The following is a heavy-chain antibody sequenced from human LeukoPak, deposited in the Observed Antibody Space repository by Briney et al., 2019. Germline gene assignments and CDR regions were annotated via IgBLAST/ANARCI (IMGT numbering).Heavy chain of an antibody. CDR3: ATGLRIMITFGGVIVSDY. CDR1: GYTLTELS. D-gene: IGHD3-16*02. Sequence: GASVKVSCKVSGYTLTELSMHWVRQAPGKGLEWMGGFDPEDGETIYAQKFQGRVTMTEDTSTDTAYMELSSLRSEDTAVYYCATGLRIMITFGGVIVSDYWGQGTLVTVSS. J-gene: IGHJ4*02. V-gene: IGHV1-24*01. CDR2: FDPEDGET.